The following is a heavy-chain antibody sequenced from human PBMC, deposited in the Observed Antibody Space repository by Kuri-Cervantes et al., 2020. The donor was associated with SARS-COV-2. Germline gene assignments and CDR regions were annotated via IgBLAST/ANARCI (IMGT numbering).Heavy chain of an antibody. J-gene: IGHJ4*02. V-gene: IGHV4-59*11. D-gene: IGHD5-24*01. CDR1: GGSISSHY. Sequence: ESLKISCTVSGGSISSHYWSWIRQPPGKGLEWIGYIYYSGSTNYNPSLKSRVTISVDTSKNQFSLKLSSVTAADTAVYYCARVERRWLQFPEYYFDYWGQGTLVTVSS. CDR3: ARVERRWLQFPEYYFDY. CDR2: IYYSGST.